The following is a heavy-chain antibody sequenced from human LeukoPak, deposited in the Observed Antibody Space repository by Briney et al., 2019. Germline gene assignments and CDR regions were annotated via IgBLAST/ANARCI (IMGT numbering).Heavy chain of an antibody. J-gene: IGHJ4*02. CDR2: IGTAGDT. D-gene: IGHD3-10*01. CDR3: AKGPMVRGVIINFDY. Sequence: PGGSLRLSCAASGFTFSSYDMHWVRHATGKGLEWVSAIGTAGDTYYPGSVKGRFTISRENAKNSLYLQMNSLRAEDTAVYYCAKGPMVRGVIINFDYWGQGTLVTVSS. CDR1: GFTFSSYD. V-gene: IGHV3-13*01.